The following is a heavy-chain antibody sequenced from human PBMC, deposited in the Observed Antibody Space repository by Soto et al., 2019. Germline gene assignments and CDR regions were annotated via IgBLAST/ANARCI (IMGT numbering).Heavy chain of an antibody. J-gene: IGHJ6*02. CDR2: IIPIFGTA. Sequence: SVKVSCKASGYTFTGYYMHWVRQAPGQGLEWMGGIIPIFGTANYAQKFQGRVTITADESTSTAYMELSSLRSEDTAMYYCARRGNYDSSGYQGYYYYGMDVWGQGTTVTVSS. D-gene: IGHD3-22*01. CDR3: ARRGNYDSSGYQGYYYYGMDV. V-gene: IGHV1-69*13. CDR1: GYTFTGYY.